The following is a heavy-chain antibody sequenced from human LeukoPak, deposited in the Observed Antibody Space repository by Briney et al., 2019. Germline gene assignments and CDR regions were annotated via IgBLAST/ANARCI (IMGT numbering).Heavy chain of an antibody. CDR1: GGTFSSYA. V-gene: IGHV1-69*13. J-gene: IGHJ4*02. CDR2: IIPIFGTA. Sequence: ASVKVSCKASGGTFSSYAIRWVRQAPGQGLEWMGGIIPIFGTANYAQKFQGRVTITADESTSTAYMELSSLRPEDTAVYYCARPGEVDTAMVTFHYWGQGTLVTVSS. D-gene: IGHD5-18*01. CDR3: ARPGEVDTAMVTFHY.